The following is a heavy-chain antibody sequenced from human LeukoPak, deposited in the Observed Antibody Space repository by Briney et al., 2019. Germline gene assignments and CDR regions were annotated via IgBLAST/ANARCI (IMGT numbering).Heavy chain of an antibody. Sequence: GASVKVSCKASGYTFTSYGISWVRQAPGQGLEWMGWISAYNGNTNYAQKLQGRVTMTTDTSTSTAYMELRSLRSDDTAVYYCARDYYDSSEVSLFDIWGQGTMVTVSS. CDR1: GYTFTSYG. CDR3: ARDYYDSSEVSLFDI. V-gene: IGHV1-18*01. J-gene: IGHJ3*02. D-gene: IGHD3-22*01. CDR2: ISAYNGNT.